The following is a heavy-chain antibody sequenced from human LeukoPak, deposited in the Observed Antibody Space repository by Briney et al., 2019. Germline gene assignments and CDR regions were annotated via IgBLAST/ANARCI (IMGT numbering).Heavy chain of an antibody. Sequence: GRSLRLSCTASGFTFGEYAMSWVRQAPGKGLEWVGFIKSKAYGGTTEYAASVKGRFTISRDDSKSIAYLQMNSLKTEDTAVYYCTRVGRGGYWGQGTLVTVSS. CDR3: TRVGRGGY. D-gene: IGHD2-15*01. V-gene: IGHV3-49*04. CDR1: GFTFGEYA. J-gene: IGHJ4*02. CDR2: IKSKAYGGTT.